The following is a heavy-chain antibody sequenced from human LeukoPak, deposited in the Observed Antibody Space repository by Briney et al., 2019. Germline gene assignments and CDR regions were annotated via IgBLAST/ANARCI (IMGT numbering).Heavy chain of an antibody. V-gene: IGHV4-38-2*02. J-gene: IGHJ4*02. D-gene: IGHD6-19*01. CDR2: IYHSGST. Sequence: NPSETLSLTCTVSGYSISSGYYWGWIRQPPGKGLEWIGSIYHSGSTYYNPSLKSRVTISVDTSKNQFSLKLSSVTAADTAVYYCARGHSSGWYGYWGQGTLVTVSS. CDR1: GYSISSGYY. CDR3: ARGHSSGWYGY.